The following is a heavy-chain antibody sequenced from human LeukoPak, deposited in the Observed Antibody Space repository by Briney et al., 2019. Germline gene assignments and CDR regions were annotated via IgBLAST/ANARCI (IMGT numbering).Heavy chain of an antibody. D-gene: IGHD3-22*01. V-gene: IGHV3-30*03. CDR3: ARDADGSGSPDY. CDR1: GFTFSMYA. CDR2: ISYDGGNK. J-gene: IGHJ4*02. Sequence: QPGGSLRLSCAASGFTFSMYAMSWVRQAPGKGLEWVAVISYDGGNKYYADSVKGRFTISRDNSKSTLYLQMNSLRAEDTAVYSCARDADGSGSPDYWGQGTLVTVS.